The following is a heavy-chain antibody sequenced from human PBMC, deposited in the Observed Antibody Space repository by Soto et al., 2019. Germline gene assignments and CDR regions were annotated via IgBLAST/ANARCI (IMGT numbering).Heavy chain of an antibody. CDR2: IWFDGSNK. CDR1: GFSFSTYG. D-gene: IGHD3-22*01. Sequence: PGGSLRLSCAASGFSFSTYGMHWVRQAPGKGLECVAVIWFDGSNKQYADSVKGRFTISRDNSKNTLYLQMNSLIVEDTAVYYCARDNSGSGGYYYFDYWGQGTLVTVSS. J-gene: IGHJ4*02. CDR3: ARDNSGSGGYYYFDY. V-gene: IGHV3-33*01.